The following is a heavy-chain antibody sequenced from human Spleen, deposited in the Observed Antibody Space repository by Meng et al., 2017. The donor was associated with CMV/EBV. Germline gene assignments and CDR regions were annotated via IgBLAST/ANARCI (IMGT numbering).Heavy chain of an antibody. CDR2: IIPILGIA. CDR1: GGTFSSYA. Sequence: SVKVSCKASGGTFSSYAISWVRQAPGQGLEWMGGIIPILGIANYAQKFQGRVTITTDESTSTAYMELSSLRSEDTAVYYCARGEDYYYYYGMDVWGQGTTVTVSS. V-gene: IGHV1-69*10. CDR3: ARGEDYYYYYGMDV. J-gene: IGHJ6*02.